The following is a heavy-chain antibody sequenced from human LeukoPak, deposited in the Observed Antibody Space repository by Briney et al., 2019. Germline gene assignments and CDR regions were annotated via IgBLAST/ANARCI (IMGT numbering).Heavy chain of an antibody. CDR3: GRDLADYGMAV. J-gene: IGHJ6*02. CDR2: IKQDGSEK. CDR1: GFTFSNYW. V-gene: IGHV3-7*01. Sequence: GGALRLSCAASGFTFSNYWMSWVRQAPGKGLKGVANIKQDGSEKYYVDSVKGRFTISRDNAKTSLYRPMNSLRAADTAVYYCGRDLADYGMAVWGQGTTVTVSS.